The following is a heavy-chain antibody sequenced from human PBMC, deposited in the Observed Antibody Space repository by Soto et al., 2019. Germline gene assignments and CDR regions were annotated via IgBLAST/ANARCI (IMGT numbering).Heavy chain of an antibody. CDR1: GFTFSSYA. J-gene: IGHJ4*02. D-gene: IGHD3-22*01. V-gene: IGHV3-30*04. CDR3: ASGGDTMIVVVIDY. CDR2: ISYDGSNK. Sequence: GESLKISCAASGFTFSSYAMHWVRQAPGKGLEWVAVISYDGSNKYYADSVKGRFTISRDNSKNTLYLQMNSLRAEDTAVYYCASGGDTMIVVVIDYWGQGTLVTVSS.